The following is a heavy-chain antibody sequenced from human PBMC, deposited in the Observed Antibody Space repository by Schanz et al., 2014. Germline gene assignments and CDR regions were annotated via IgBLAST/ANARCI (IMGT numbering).Heavy chain of an antibody. CDR1: GFTVSSNY. CDR3: AMGYFGSPFDF. CDR2: IYTIGST. V-gene: IGHV3-53*01. J-gene: IGHJ4*02. D-gene: IGHD3-9*01. Sequence: VQLVESGGGVVQPGRSLRLSCAASGFTVSSNYMSWVRQAPGKGLEWVSVIYTIGSTDYADSVRGRFTISRDNSKNTLYLQMNSLRAEDTAVYYCAMGYFGSPFDFWGQGTLVTVSS.